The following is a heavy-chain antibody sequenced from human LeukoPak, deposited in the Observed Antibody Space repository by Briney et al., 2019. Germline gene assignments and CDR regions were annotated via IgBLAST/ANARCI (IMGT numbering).Heavy chain of an antibody. Sequence: GSLRLSCAASGFSVNNLYMSWVRQAPGKGLECVSVIYSGDRTYYADSVKGRFTISRDTSKNTVYLQMNSLRPEETAVYYCARDGEYSYGYGFDYWGQGTLVTVSS. D-gene: IGHD5-18*01. CDR1: GFSVNNLY. CDR2: IYSGDRT. CDR3: ARDGEYSYGYGFDY. J-gene: IGHJ4*02. V-gene: IGHV3-66*01.